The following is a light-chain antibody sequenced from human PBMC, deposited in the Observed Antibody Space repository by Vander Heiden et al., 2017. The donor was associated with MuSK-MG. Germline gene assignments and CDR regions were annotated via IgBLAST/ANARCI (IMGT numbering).Light chain of an antibody. CDR2: AAS. J-gene: IGKJ5*01. CDR3: RRRDANPFT. V-gene: IGKV1-39*01. Sequence: DIQMTQSPSSLSASVGDRVTITCRASQSISSYLNWYQQKPGKAPKLLIYAASSLQSAVPSRSSASGPVTDFTLTISRLKLKDFPTYSFRRRDANPFTFGHGTRLEIK. CDR1: QSISSY.